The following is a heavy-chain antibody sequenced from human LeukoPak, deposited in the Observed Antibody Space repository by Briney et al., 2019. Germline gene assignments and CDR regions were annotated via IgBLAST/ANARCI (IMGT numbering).Heavy chain of an antibody. D-gene: IGHD1-1*01. V-gene: IGHV3-49*03. Sequence: GGSLRLSCTASGFTFGDYAMSWIRQAPGKGLEWVGFIRSKAYGETADYAASVKGRFTISRDDSKAIAYLQMNSLKTEDTAVYHCTRDRGAYNLYDYWGQGTLVTVSS. J-gene: IGHJ4*02. CDR3: TRDRGAYNLYDY. CDR1: GFTFGDYA. CDR2: IRSKAYGETA.